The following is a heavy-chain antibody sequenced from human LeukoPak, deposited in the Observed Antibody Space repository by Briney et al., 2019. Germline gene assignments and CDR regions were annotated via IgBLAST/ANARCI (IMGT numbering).Heavy chain of an antibody. V-gene: IGHV1-2*02. CDR2: INPNSGGT. CDR3: ASPGGMVRGDLDY. Sequence: ASVKVSCKASGYSFTGYYLFWVRQAPGQGLEWMGWINPNSGGTNYAQKFQGRVTMTRDTSISTAYMELSRLTSDDTAVYYCASPGGMVRGDLDYWGQGTLVTVPS. J-gene: IGHJ4*02. CDR1: GYSFTGYY. D-gene: IGHD3-10*01.